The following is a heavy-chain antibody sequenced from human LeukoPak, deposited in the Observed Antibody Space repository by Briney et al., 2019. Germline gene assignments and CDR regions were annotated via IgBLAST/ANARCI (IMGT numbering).Heavy chain of an antibody. CDR3: VKSPYSSAWLHYY. D-gene: IGHD6-19*01. V-gene: IGHV3-23*01. J-gene: IGHJ4*02. CDR2: ISGSGGST. Sequence: GGSLRLSCAASGFTFSSYGMSWVRQAPGKGLEWVSAISGSGGSTYYADSVKGRFTISRDNFKNTLYLQLNSLRAEDTAVYYCVKSPYSSAWLHYYWGQGTLVTVSS. CDR1: GFTFSSYG.